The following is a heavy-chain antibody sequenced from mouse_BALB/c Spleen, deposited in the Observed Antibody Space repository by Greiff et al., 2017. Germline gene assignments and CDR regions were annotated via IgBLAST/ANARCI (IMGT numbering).Heavy chain of an antibody. CDR1: GFTFSSYT. Sequence: EVKLMESGGGLVKPGGSLKLSCAASGFTFSSYTMSWVRQTPEKRLEWVATISSGGSYTYYPDSVKGRFTISRDNAKNTLYLQMSSLKSEDTAMYYCTREGITTVGNYAMDYWGQGTSVTVSS. D-gene: IGHD1-1*01. J-gene: IGHJ4*01. V-gene: IGHV5-6-4*01. CDR2: ISSGGSYT. CDR3: TREGITTVGNYAMDY.